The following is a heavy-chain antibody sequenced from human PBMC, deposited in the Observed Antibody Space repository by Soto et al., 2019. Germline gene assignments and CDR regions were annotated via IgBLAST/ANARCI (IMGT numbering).Heavy chain of an antibody. CDR3: TRPDYVFWSGYFDD. J-gene: IGHJ4*02. V-gene: IGHV1-18*04. D-gene: IGHD3-3*01. Sequence: QVQLVQSGAEVKKPGASVKVSCKASGYTFTSYGISWVRQAPGQGLEWMGWISAYNGNTNYAQKLQGRVTMTTDTSSSTAYMELSRLRSDDTAVYYCTRPDYVFWSGYFDDWCQGTLFTVSS. CDR2: ISAYNGNT. CDR1: GYTFTSYG.